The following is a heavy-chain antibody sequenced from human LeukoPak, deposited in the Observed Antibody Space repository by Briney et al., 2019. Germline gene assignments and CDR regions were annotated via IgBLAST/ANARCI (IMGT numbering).Heavy chain of an antibody. D-gene: IGHD2-15*01. V-gene: IGHV1-69*13. J-gene: IGHJ5*01. Sequence: SVKVSCKASGGTFSRNAVSWVRQAPGQGLEWMGGIIPVFGTANYAQKFQGRVTITADESTSTAYMELSSLRSEDTAVYYCARRYCSGGSCYEPWGQGTLVTFSS. CDR1: GGTFSRNA. CDR2: IIPVFGTA. CDR3: ARRYCSGGSCYEP.